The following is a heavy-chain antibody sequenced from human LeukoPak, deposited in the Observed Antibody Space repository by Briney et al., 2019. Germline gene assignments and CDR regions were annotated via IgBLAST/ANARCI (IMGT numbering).Heavy chain of an antibody. CDR2: ISAYNGNT. CDR3: AREDRDGYNKNDY. V-gene: IGHV1-18*01. CDR1: GYXFTSYG. Sequence: ASVKVSCKASGYXFTSYGISWVRQAPGQGLEWMGWISAYNGNTNYAQKLQGRATMTTDTSTRTAYMELRSLRSDDTAVYYCAREDRDGYNKNDYWGQGTLVTVSS. D-gene: IGHD5-24*01. J-gene: IGHJ4*02.